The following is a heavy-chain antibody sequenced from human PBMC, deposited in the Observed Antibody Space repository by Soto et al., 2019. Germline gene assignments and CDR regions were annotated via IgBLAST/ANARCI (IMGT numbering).Heavy chain of an antibody. CDR1: GFNFTDYN. J-gene: IGHJ6*02. CDR2: ISSTGRYI. CDR3: AREKCSSNHCYLVGYYGLDV. D-gene: IGHD2-2*01. Sequence: GGSLRLSCAGSGFNFTDYNMNWVRQAPGKGLEWVSSISSTGRYIYYGDSVRGRITVSRDNGKNSLFLQMNNLGAEDTAVYYCAREKCSSNHCYLVGYYGLDVWGQGTTVTVSS. V-gene: IGHV3-21*01.